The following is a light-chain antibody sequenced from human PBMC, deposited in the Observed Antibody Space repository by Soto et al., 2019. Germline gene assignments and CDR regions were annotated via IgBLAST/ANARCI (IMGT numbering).Light chain of an antibody. CDR3: QQSVSSPYT. CDR1: QSFTNAY. Sequence: EIVLTQSPGTLSLSPGERATLSCRASQSFTNAYLAWYQQKPGQAPRLLIYRASSRATGIPDRFGGSGSGTDFTLTIGRLEPEDFAVYYCQQSVSSPYTFGQGTKLELK. V-gene: IGKV3-20*01. J-gene: IGKJ2*01. CDR2: RAS.